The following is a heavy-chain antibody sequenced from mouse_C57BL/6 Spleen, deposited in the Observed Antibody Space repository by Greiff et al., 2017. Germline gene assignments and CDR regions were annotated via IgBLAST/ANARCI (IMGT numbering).Heavy chain of an antibody. J-gene: IGHJ4*01. CDR3: ARNSNDVDAMDY. Sequence: VKLVESGPGLVQPSQSLSITCTVSGFSLTSYGVHWVRQSPGKGLEWLGVIWRGGSTDYNAAFISRLSISKDNSKSHVFFKMNSLQADDAAIYYCARNSNDVDAMDYWGQGTSVTVAS. D-gene: IGHD2-12*01. CDR1: GFSLTSYG. V-gene: IGHV2-2*01. CDR2: IWRGGST.